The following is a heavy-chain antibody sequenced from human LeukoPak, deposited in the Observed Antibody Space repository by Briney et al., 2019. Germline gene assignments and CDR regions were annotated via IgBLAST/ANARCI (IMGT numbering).Heavy chain of an antibody. CDR2: IYYSGST. D-gene: IGHD3-22*01. Sequence: PSETLSLTCTVSGGSISSYYWSWIRQPPGKGLEWIGYIYYSGSTNYNPSLKSRVTISVDTSKNQFSLKLSSVTAADTAVYYCAREARRTMILSCDAFDIWGQGTMVTVSS. CDR1: GGSISSYY. CDR3: AREARRTMILSCDAFDI. V-gene: IGHV4-59*01. J-gene: IGHJ3*02.